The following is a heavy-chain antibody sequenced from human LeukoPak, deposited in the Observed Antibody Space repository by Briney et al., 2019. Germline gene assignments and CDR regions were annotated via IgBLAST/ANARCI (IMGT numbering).Heavy chain of an antibody. V-gene: IGHV1-18*01. CDR1: GYTFTSYG. Sequence: ASVKVSFKASGYTFTSYGISWVRQAPGQGLEWMGWISAYNGNTNYAQKLQGRVTMTTDTSTSTAYNELRSLRSDDTAVYYCARARVGAKFDFDYWGQGTLVTVSS. D-gene: IGHD1-26*01. CDR3: ARARVGAKFDFDY. CDR2: ISAYNGNT. J-gene: IGHJ4*02.